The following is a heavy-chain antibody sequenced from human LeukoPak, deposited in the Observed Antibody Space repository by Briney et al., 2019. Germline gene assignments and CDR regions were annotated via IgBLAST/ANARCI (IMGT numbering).Heavy chain of an antibody. CDR3: ARDVMDV. CDR1: GFPFSSYW. J-gene: IGHJ6*04. Sequence: GGSLRLSCAASGFPFSSYWMSWCRQAPGKGLEWVAYIKQDGSEKYYVDSVKGRFTISRDNAKNSLYLQMNSVRAEDTAVYYCARDVMDVWGKGTTVTVSS. V-gene: IGHV3-7*01. CDR2: IKQDGSEK.